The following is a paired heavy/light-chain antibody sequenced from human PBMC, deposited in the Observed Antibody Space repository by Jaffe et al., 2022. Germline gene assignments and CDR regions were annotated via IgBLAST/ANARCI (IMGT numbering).Light chain of an antibody. V-gene: IGKV1-5*03. CDR3: QQYNSYSS. CDR2: KAS. CDR1: QSISSW. Sequence: DIQMTQSPSTLSASVGDRVTITCRASQSISSWLAWYQQKPGKAPKLLIYKASSLESGVPSRFSGSGSGTEFTLTISSLQPDDFATYYCQQYNSYSSFGQGTKLEIK. J-gene: IGKJ2*01.
Heavy chain of an antibody. Sequence: QVQLVQSGAEVKKPGASVKVSCKASGYTFTSYGISWVRQAPGQGLEWMGWISAYNGNTNYAQKLQGRVTMTTDTSTSTAYMELRSLRSDDTAVYYCAREQRGLLHLGELSYRPLNYWGQGTLVTVSS. CDR3: AREQRGLLHLGELSYRPLNY. J-gene: IGHJ4*02. V-gene: IGHV1-18*01. CDR2: ISAYNGNT. CDR1: GYTFTSYG. D-gene: IGHD3-16*02.